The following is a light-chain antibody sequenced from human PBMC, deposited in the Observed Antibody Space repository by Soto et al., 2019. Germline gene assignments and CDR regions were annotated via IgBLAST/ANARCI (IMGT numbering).Light chain of an antibody. CDR2: GAS. Sequence: IVLTQSPSSLSFSPGERATLFCRASQSVSNNYLAWYQQKPGQAPRLLIYGASNRATGIPDRFSGSGSGTDFTLTISRLEPEDFAVYYCQQYGSSGTFGQGTKVDIK. CDR1: QSVSNNY. CDR3: QQYGSSGT. J-gene: IGKJ1*01. V-gene: IGKV3-20*01.